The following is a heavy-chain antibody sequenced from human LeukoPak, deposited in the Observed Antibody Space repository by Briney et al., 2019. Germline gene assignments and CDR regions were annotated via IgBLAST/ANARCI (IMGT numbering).Heavy chain of an antibody. V-gene: IGHV3-23*01. CDR1: GFLFNNYG. D-gene: IGHD3-22*01. J-gene: IGHJ4*02. Sequence: PGGSLRLSCAASGFLFNNYGLIWVRQAPGKGLDWVSAISNDGGGTTYADFVQGRFTISRDNSKNTLFLQMNTLRAEDTALYYCAKGSSGYFFDLWGQGTLVTVSS. CDR3: AKGSSGYFFDL. CDR2: ISNDGGGT.